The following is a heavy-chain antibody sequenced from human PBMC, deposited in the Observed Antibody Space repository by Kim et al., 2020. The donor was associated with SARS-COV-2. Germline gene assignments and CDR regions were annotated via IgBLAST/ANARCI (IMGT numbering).Heavy chain of an antibody. CDR1: GFTFSTYE. D-gene: IGHD3-9*01. CDR3: ARNRAPYYDILTGYYGSYGMDV. Sequence: GGSLRLSCAASGFTFSTYEMHWVRQPPGKGLEWVSCISCSGSTRYYADSVKGRFTISRDNAKNSLYLQMNSLRAEDTAVYYCARNRAPYYDILTGYYGSYGMDVWGQGTTVTVSS. CDR2: ISCSGSTR. V-gene: IGHV3-48*03. J-gene: IGHJ6*02.